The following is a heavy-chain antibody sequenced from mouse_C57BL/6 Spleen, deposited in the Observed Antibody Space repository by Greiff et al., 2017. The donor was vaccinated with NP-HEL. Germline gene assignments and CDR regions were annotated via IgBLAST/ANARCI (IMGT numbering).Heavy chain of an antibody. CDR2: IYPGDGDT. J-gene: IGHJ2*01. Sequence: VQLQQSGAELVKPGASVKISCKASGYAFSSYWMNWVKQRPGKGLEWIGQIYPGDGDTNYNGKFKGKATLTADKSSSTAYMQLSSLTSEDSEVYFCAREGGYYGSSYNFDYWGQGTTLTVSS. CDR1: GYAFSSYW. D-gene: IGHD1-1*01. V-gene: IGHV1-80*01. CDR3: AREGGYYGSSYNFDY.